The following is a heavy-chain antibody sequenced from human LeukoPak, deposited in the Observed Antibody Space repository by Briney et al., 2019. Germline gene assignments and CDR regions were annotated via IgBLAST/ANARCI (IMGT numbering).Heavy chain of an antibody. CDR3: ARNSGLADC. CDR1: GYTFTNYD. J-gene: IGHJ4*02. Sequence: ASVKVSCKASGYTFTNYDISWVRQATGQGLEWMGWMNPNSGNTGYAEKFQGRVTTTRDTSISTAYMELSSLRSDDTAVYYCARNSGLADCWGQGTLVTVSS. CDR2: MNPNSGNT. V-gene: IGHV1-8*01. D-gene: IGHD5-12*01.